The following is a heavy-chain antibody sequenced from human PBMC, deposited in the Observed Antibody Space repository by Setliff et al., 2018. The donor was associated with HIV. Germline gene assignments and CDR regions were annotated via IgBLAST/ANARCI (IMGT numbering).Heavy chain of an antibody. V-gene: IGHV5-51*01. CDR2: IYPGDSDT. CDR3: ARSLCCYDSCGYYYNY. Sequence: GESLKISCKGSGYSFTSYWIGWVRQMPGKGLEWMGIIYPGDSDTRYSPSFQGQVTISVDKSINTAYLQWNSLKASDTAMYYCARSLCCYDSCGYYYNYWGQGTLVTVSS. J-gene: IGHJ4*02. CDR1: GYSFTSYW. D-gene: IGHD3-22*01.